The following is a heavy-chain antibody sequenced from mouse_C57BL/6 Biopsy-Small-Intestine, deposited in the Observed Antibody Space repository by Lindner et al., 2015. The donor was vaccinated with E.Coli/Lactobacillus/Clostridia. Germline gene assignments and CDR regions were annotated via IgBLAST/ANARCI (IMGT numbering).Heavy chain of an antibody. CDR3: TRWDYYGSSYFDV. CDR1: GYTFTDYN. CDR2: INPNNGGS. J-gene: IGHJ1*03. V-gene: IGHV1-22*01. Sequence: VQLQESGPELVKPGASVKMSCKASGYTFTDYNMHWVKQSHGKSLEWIGYINPNNGGSNYNQKFKGKATVTVNRSSSTAYMELRSLTSEDSAVYYCTRWDYYGSSYFDVWGTGTTVTVSS. D-gene: IGHD1-1*01.